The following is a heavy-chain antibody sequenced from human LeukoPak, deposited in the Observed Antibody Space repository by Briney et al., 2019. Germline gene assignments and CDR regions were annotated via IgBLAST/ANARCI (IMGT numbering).Heavy chain of an antibody. Sequence: PSETLSLTCAVYGGSFSGYYWSWIRQPPGKGLEWIGEINHSGSTNYNPSLKSRVTISVDTSKNQFSLKLSSVTAADTAVYYCARHLLTGRHYFDYWGQGTLVTVSS. J-gene: IGHJ4*02. CDR1: GGSFSGYY. D-gene: IGHD7-27*01. CDR3: ARHLLTGRHYFDY. V-gene: IGHV4-34*01. CDR2: INHSGST.